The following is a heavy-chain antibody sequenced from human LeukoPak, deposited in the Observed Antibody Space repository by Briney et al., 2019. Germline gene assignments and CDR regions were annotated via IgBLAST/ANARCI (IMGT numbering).Heavy chain of an antibody. CDR1: GYTFTAYS. D-gene: IGHD1-26*01. CDR3: ARGEFRDPGSWVDY. CDR2: INRNSGGT. V-gene: IGHV1-2*06. J-gene: IGHJ4*02. Sequence: ASVTVSCKASGYTFTAYSLHWVRQPPGQGLEWMGRINRNSGGTNYAQNFQARVTLTRDTTVSTAYMELRRLRKDDTAVYYCARGEFRDPGSWVDYWGQGALVTVSS.